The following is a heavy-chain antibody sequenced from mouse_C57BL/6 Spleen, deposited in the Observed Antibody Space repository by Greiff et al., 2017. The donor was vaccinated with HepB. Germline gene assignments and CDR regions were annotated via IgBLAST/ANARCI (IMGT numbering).Heavy chain of an antibody. CDR1: GYTFTSYW. CDR2: IDPSDSYT. CDR3: ARGNGNPPINY. J-gene: IGHJ4*01. D-gene: IGHD2-1*01. V-gene: IGHV1-50*01. Sequence: QVQLQQPGAELVKPGASVKLSCKASGYTFTSYWMQWVKQRPGQGLEWIGEIDPSDSYTNYNQKFKGKATLTVDTSSSTAYMQLSSLTSEDSAVYYCARGNGNPPINYWGQGTSVTVSS.